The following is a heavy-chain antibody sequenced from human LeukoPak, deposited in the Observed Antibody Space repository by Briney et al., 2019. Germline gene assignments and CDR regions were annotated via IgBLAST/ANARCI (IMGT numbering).Heavy chain of an antibody. CDR1: GFTFSSYS. D-gene: IGHD3-22*01. V-gene: IGHV3-48*01. Sequence: QPGGSLRLSCAASGFTFSSYSMNWVRQAPGKGLEWVSYITYSGSTTYYADSVKGRFTISRDNSKNTLYLQMNSLRAEDTAVYYCAKPHPDMIVVVITTFFDYWGQGTLVTVSS. J-gene: IGHJ4*02. CDR2: ITYSGSTT. CDR3: AKPHPDMIVVVITTFFDY.